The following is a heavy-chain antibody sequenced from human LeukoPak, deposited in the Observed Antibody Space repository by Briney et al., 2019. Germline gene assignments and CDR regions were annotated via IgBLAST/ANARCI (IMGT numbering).Heavy chain of an antibody. Sequence: ASVRVSCKASGYTFTHHGITWVRQAPGQGLEWMGWISAYNGDTHYAQKFQGRVTLTTDTSTTTAYMELRSLRSDDTAVYYCARDPTNTSGRYAYFDYWGQGTLVTVSS. CDR2: ISAYNGDT. CDR1: GYTFTHHG. D-gene: IGHD6-19*01. J-gene: IGHJ4*02. CDR3: ARDPTNTSGRYAYFDY. V-gene: IGHV1-18*01.